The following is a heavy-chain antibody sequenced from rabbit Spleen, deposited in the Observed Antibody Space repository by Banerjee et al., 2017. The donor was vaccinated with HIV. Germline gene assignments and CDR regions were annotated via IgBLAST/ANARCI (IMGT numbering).Heavy chain of an antibody. CDR1: GFSFSSSYY. Sequence: QEQLEESGGGLVQPEGSLTLTCTASGFSFSSSYYMCWVRQAPGKRPEWIACIYIGSSANIYYASWAKGRFTISKTSSTTVTLQMTSLTAADTATYLCARGSAAMTMMITGYYLNLWGQGTLVTVS. CDR3: ARGSAAMTMMITGYYLNL. CDR2: IYIGSSANI. D-gene: IGHD2-1*01. V-gene: IGHV1S45*01. J-gene: IGHJ4*01.